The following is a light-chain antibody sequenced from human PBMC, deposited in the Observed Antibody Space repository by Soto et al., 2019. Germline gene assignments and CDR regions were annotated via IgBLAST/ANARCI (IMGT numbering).Light chain of an antibody. Sequence: QSALTQVASVSGSPGQSITISCTGTSGDVGGHDYVSWYQQYPGKAPKLMIYNVNYRPSGVSNRFSGSKSGNTASLTISGLQAEDEANYYFSSYTHTNTVVFGGGTKLTVL. CDR3: SSYTHTNTVV. J-gene: IGLJ2*01. CDR1: SGDVGGHDY. V-gene: IGLV2-14*03. CDR2: NVN.